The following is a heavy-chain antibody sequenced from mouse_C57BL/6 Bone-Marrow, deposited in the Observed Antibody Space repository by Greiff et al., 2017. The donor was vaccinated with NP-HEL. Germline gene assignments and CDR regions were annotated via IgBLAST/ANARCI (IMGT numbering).Heavy chain of an antibody. D-gene: IGHD1-1*01. CDR3: ARSYYGSSYVTWFAY. J-gene: IGHJ3*01. CDR1: GYTFTSYW. CDR2: INPSSGYT. V-gene: IGHV1-7*01. Sequence: VQLQQSGAELAKPGASVKLSCKASGYTFTSYWMHWVKQRPGQGLEWIGYINPSSGYTKYNQKFKDKATLTADKSSSTAYMQLSSLTYEDSAVYYCARSYYGSSYVTWFAYWGQGTLVTVSA.